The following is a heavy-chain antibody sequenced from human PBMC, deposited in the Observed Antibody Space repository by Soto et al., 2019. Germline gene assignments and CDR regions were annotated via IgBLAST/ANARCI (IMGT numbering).Heavy chain of an antibody. D-gene: IGHD5-12*01. V-gene: IGHV1-18*01. CDR3: ARSMVATDWYFDL. Sequence: QVQLVQSGAEVKKPGASVKVSCKAAGYTFSSYGISWVRQAPGQGLEWMGRISAFNGNTNYAQKLQGRVTMTTETSTSTAYMEMRSLRSDDTAVYYCARSMVATDWYFDLWGRGTLVTVSS. J-gene: IGHJ2*01. CDR1: GYTFSSYG. CDR2: ISAFNGNT.